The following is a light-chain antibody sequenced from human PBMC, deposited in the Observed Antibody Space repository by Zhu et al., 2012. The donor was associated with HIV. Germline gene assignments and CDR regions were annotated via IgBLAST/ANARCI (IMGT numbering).Light chain of an antibody. CDR3: QQYGTSGT. J-gene: IGKJ1*01. CDR2: DAS. Sequence: EIVLTQSPATLSLSPGERATLSCGASQSISSRYLAWYQQKPGLAPRLLIYDASTRATGIPDRFSGSGSGTDFTLTINRLEPEDFAMYYCQQYGTSGTFGQGTQGGDQT. CDR1: QSISSRY. V-gene: IGKV3D-20*01.